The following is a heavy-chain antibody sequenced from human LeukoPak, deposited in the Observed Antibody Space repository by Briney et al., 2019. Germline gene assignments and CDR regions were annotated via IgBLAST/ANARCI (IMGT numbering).Heavy chain of an antibody. CDR2: ISGSGGST. CDR1: GGSISSGDYY. D-gene: IGHD3-10*01. Sequence: LSLTCTVSGGSISSGDYYWSWVRQAPGKGLEWVSAISGSGGSTYYADSVKGRFTISRDNSKNTLYLQMNSLRAEDTAVYYCAKADYGSGSYLFDYWGQGTLVTVSS. V-gene: IGHV3-23*01. J-gene: IGHJ4*02. CDR3: AKADYGSGSYLFDY.